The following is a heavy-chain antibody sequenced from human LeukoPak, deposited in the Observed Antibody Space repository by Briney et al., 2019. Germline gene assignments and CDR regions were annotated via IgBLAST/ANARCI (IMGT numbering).Heavy chain of an antibody. CDR1: GGSLNSFSHY. D-gene: IGHD2-21*01. CDR2: IFSSGST. V-gene: IGHV4-39*06. Sequence: SETLSLTCSVPGGSLNSFSHYWAWIRQPPGKGLEWIGCIFSSGSTYYNPSLQSRVTFSLDKSNNHFALKLTSLTAADTAVYYCARGLARVGIANWFDPWGQGTLVTVSS. CDR3: ARGLARVGIANWFDP. J-gene: IGHJ5*02.